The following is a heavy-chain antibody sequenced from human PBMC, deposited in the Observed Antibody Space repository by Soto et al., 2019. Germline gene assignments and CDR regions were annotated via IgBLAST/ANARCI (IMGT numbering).Heavy chain of an antibody. D-gene: IGHD3-10*01. CDR2: ISSSSSTI. V-gene: IGHV3-48*01. CDR3: ARDLGYGSGSYYNANLNGMDV. CDR1: GFTFSSYS. J-gene: IGHJ6*02. Sequence: PGGSLKLSCAASGFTFSSYSMNWVRQAPGKGLEWVSYISSSSSTIYYADSVKGRFTISRDNAKNSLYLQMNSLRAEDTAVYYCARDLGYGSGSYYNANLNGMDVWGQGTTVTVSS.